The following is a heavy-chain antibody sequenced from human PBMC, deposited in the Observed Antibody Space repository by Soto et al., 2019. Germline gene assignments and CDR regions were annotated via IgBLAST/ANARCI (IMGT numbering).Heavy chain of an antibody. V-gene: IGHV3-48*03. CDR2: ISSSASSI. CDR1: GFTFGNYE. CDR3: ARVPTYYSPYYSYAMDV. D-gene: IGHD2-21*01. Sequence: EVQLVESGGGLVQPGGSLRLSCAASGFTFGNYELNWVRQAPGKGLEWVAYISSSASSIYYASSVKGRFTVSRDNAKNSLYLQMNSPTAEDTAVYYCARVPTYYSPYYSYAMDVWGRGTTVTVSS. J-gene: IGHJ6*02.